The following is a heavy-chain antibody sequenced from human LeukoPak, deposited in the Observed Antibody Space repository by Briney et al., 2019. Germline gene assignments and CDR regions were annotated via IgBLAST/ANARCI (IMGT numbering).Heavy chain of an antibody. CDR1: GGSFSGYY. Sequence: SETLSLTCAVYGGSFSGYYWSWIRQPAGKGLEWIGRIYTSGSTNHNPSLKSRVTMSVDTSKNQFSLNLSSVTAADTAFYYCARETTGLARYFDYWGQGTLVTVSS. J-gene: IGHJ4*02. CDR2: IYTSGST. D-gene: IGHD4-11*01. CDR3: ARETTGLARYFDY. V-gene: IGHV4-4*07.